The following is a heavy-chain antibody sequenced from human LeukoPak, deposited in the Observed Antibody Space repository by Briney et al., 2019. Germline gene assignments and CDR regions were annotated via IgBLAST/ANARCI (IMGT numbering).Heavy chain of an antibody. Sequence: SETLSLTCAVYGGSFSGYYWSWIRQPPGKGLEWIGEINHSGSTNYNPSLKSRVTISVDTSKNQFSPKLSSVTAADTAVYYCARYSSTVDYWGQGTLVTVSS. CDR1: GGSFSGYY. J-gene: IGHJ4*02. V-gene: IGHV4-34*01. CDR3: ARYSSTVDY. D-gene: IGHD6-13*01. CDR2: INHSGST.